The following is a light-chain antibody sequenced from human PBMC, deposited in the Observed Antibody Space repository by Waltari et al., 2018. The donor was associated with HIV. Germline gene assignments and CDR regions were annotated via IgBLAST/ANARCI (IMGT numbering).Light chain of an antibody. CDR2: EVS. V-gene: IGKV2D-29*02. CDR1: QSLLHSDGKTY. Sequence: TQTPVSLSVTLGQSAAISCTSSQSLLHSDGKTYLYWYMQKSGQSPRLLVYEVSNRFSGVSDRFTGSGAGTDFTLKITRVEPGDVGVYYCMQSLLVKYSFGQGTRLEL. J-gene: IGKJ2*01. CDR3: MQSLLVKYS.